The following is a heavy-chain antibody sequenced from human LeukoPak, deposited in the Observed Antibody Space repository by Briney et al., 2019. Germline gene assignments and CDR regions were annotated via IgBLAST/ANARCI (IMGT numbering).Heavy chain of an antibody. CDR3: ARHSSGFPFDP. J-gene: IGHJ5*02. Sequence: XASXXTXXXXGISWVRQAPGQGLEWMGWISAYNGNTNYAQKLQGRVTMTTDTSTSTAYMELRSLRSDDTAVYYCARHSSGFPFDPWGQGTLVTVSS. D-gene: IGHD6-19*01. CDR2: ISAYNGNT. V-gene: IGHV1-18*01. CDR1: XXTXXXXG.